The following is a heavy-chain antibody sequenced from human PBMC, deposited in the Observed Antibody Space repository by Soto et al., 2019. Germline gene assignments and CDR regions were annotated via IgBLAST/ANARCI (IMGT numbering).Heavy chain of an antibody. CDR2: ISYDGSNK. CDR3: QYCSGGSCYNY. Sequence: GGSLRLSCAASGFTFSSYAMHWVRQAPGKGLEWVAVISYDGSNKYYADSVKGRFTISRDNSKNTLYLQMNSLRAEDTAVYYCQYCSGGSCYNYWGQGTLVTVSS. V-gene: IGHV3-30-3*01. D-gene: IGHD2-15*01. J-gene: IGHJ4*02. CDR1: GFTFSSYA.